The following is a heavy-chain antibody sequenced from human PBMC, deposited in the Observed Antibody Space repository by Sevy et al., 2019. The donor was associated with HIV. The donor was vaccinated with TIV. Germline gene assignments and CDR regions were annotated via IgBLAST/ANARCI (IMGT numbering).Heavy chain of an antibody. D-gene: IGHD2-15*01. CDR2: ISPHNGDT. CDR3: ARAYCSGGRCYSLAY. CDR1: GYTFNTYR. J-gene: IGHJ4*02. Sequence: ASVKVSCKVSGYTFNTYRLTCVRQAPGQGLEWMGWISPHNGDTNYAQKLQGRVTMITDTSTMTAYMELRSLRSDDTAVYYCARAYCSGGRCYSLAYWGQGTLVTVSS. V-gene: IGHV1-18*01.